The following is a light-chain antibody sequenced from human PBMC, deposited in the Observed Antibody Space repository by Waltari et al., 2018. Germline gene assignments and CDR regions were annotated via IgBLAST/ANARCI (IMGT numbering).Light chain of an antibody. CDR3: QQHGSLPQT. CDR2: DAS. Sequence: EIVLTQSPGTLSLSPGAGATLSCRASQSISSNYLAWYQQRPGQAPRLLVYDASSRATGIPDRFSGSGSGTDFTLTISRLEPEDFALYFCQQHGSLPQTFGQGTKVEIK. V-gene: IGKV3-20*01. J-gene: IGKJ1*01. CDR1: QSISSNY.